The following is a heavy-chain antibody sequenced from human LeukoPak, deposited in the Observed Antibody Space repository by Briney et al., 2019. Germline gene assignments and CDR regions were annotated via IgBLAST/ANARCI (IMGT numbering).Heavy chain of an antibody. Sequence: GGSLRLSCVASGFTFGKYWMSWVRQAPGKGLEWVANIKQDGSEKYYVDSVKGRFTISRDNAKNSLYLQMNSLRAEDTAIYYCTRVGYIDEGIDYWGQGTLVTVSS. CDR2: IKQDGSEK. CDR3: TRVGYIDEGIDY. CDR1: GFTFGKYW. V-gene: IGHV3-7*04. D-gene: IGHD5-24*01. J-gene: IGHJ4*02.